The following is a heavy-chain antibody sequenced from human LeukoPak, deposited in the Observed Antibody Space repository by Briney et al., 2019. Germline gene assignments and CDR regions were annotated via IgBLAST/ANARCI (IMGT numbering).Heavy chain of an antibody. Sequence: PSETLSLTCTVSGASIRTNYWSWIRQTPGKGLEWIAFTSSSGSPNYNPSLKSRLTMSLDTSNNQFSLKLASVTAADTAVYYCAREKYDSRGSYAFDIWGQGTMVTVSS. CDR2: TSSSGSP. V-gene: IGHV4-59*01. CDR3: AREKYDSRGSYAFDI. D-gene: IGHD3-22*01. J-gene: IGHJ3*02. CDR1: GASIRTNY.